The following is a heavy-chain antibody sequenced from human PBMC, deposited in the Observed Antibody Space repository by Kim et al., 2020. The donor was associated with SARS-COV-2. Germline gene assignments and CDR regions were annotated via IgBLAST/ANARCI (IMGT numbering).Heavy chain of an antibody. D-gene: IGHD6-19*01. Sequence: GGSLRLSCAASGFTFSSYGMHWVRQAPGKGLEWVAVISYDGSNKYYADSVKGRFTISRDNSKNTLYLQMNSLRAEDTAVYYCAKGWPVGAVAGGLLGYWGQGTLVTVSS. CDR1: GFTFSSYG. CDR2: ISYDGSNK. V-gene: IGHV3-30*18. J-gene: IGHJ4*02. CDR3: AKGWPVGAVAGGLLGY.